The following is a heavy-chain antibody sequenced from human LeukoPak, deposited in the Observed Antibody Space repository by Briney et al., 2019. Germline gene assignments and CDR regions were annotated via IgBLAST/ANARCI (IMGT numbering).Heavy chain of an antibody. CDR1: GYTFTSYG. J-gene: IGHJ4*02. CDR3: ARHSTYYDFWSGYYSGGGFDY. Sequence: ASVKVSCKASGYTFTSYGISWVRQAPGQGLEWMGWISAYNGNTNYAQKLQGRVTMTTDTSTSTAYMELRSLRSEDTAVYYCARHSTYYDFWSGYYSGGGFDYWGQGTLVTVSS. V-gene: IGHV1-18*01. CDR2: ISAYNGNT. D-gene: IGHD3-3*01.